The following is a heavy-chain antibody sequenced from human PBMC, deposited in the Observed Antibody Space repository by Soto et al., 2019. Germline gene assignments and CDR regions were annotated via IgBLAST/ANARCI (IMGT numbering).Heavy chain of an antibody. Sequence: SETLSLTCAVYGGSFSGYYWSWIRQPPGKGLEWIGEINHSGSTNYNPSLKSRVTISVDTSKNQFSLTLSSVTAADTTVYYCSRHRYGDVDRWFDYWGKGIQVPVSS. V-gene: IGHV4-34*01. J-gene: IGHJ4*02. CDR1: GGSFSGYY. CDR2: INHSGST. D-gene: IGHD4-17*01. CDR3: SRHRYGDVDRWFDY.